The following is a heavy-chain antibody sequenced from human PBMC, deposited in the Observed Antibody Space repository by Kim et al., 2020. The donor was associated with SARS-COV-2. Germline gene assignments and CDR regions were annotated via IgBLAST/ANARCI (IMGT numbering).Heavy chain of an antibody. Sequence: SVKGRFTTSRDNSKNTLYLQMNSLRAEDTAVYYCAVLPTYFNVLTGYPLDYWGQGTMVTVSS. D-gene: IGHD3-9*01. CDR3: AVLPTYFNVLTGYPLDY. V-gene: IGHV3-23*01. J-gene: IGHJ4*02.